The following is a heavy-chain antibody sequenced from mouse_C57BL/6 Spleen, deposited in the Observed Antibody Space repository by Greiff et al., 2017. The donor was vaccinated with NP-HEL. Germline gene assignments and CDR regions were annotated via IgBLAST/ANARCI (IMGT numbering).Heavy chain of an antibody. D-gene: IGHD2-4*01. V-gene: IGHV1-66*01. J-gene: IGHJ3*01. CDR1: GYSFTSYY. Sequence: QVQLQQSGPELVKPGASVKISCKASGYSFTSYYIHWVKQRPGQGLEWIGWIYPGSGNTKYNEKFKGKATLTADTSSSTAYMQLSSLTSEDSAVYYCARGGLRREAWFAYWGQGTLVTVSA. CDR2: IYPGSGNT. CDR3: ARGGLRREAWFAY.